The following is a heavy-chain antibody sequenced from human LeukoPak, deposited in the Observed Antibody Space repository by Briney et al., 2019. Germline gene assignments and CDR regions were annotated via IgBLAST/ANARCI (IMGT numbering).Heavy chain of an antibody. Sequence: GGSLRLSCAASGFTFSSYGMHWVRQAPGKGLEWVAVIWYDGSNKYYADSVKGRFTISRDNSKNTLYLQMNGLRAEDTAVYYCARGGTSYDFWSGYYVYWGQGTLVTVSS. CDR2: IWYDGSNK. D-gene: IGHD3-3*01. V-gene: IGHV3-33*01. CDR3: ARGGTSYDFWSGYYVY. CDR1: GFTFSSYG. J-gene: IGHJ4*02.